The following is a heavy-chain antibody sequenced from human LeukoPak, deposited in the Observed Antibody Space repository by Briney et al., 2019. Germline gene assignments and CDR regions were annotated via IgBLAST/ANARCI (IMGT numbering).Heavy chain of an antibody. CDR1: GFSLTTNGVG. Sequence: SGPTLVNPTQTLTLTCTFSGFSLTTNGVGVGWIRQPPGKALEWLALIYWDDDDAKRYSPSLESRLTVTKDTSKNQVVLTMTNMDPMDTATYYCAHSAPHGNYYYGSGTARDWGQGILVTVSS. D-gene: IGHD3-10*01. V-gene: IGHV2-5*02. J-gene: IGHJ4*02. CDR3: AHSAPHGNYYYGSGTARD. CDR2: IYWDDDDAK.